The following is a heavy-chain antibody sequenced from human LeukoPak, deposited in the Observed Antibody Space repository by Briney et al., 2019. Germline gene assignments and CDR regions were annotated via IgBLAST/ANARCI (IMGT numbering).Heavy chain of an antibody. CDR2: VDNDGRGT. J-gene: IGHJ4*02. CDR1: GFTYSAYW. V-gene: IGHV3-74*01. Sequence: PGGSLRLSCSASGFTYSAYWMHWVRQAPGKGLVWVSYVDNDGRGTAHVDSVKGRFTISRDNAKNTVYLQMKRLRVGDTAVYYCARDGSGSIDLDHWGQGTLVTVSS. D-gene: IGHD3-3*01. CDR3: ARDGSGSIDLDH.